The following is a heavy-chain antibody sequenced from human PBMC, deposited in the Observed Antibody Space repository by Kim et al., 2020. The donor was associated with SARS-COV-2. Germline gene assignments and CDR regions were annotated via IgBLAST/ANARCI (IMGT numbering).Heavy chain of an antibody. J-gene: IGHJ5*02. Sequence: GGTNYAQKFHGGVTMTRDTSSSTAYMELGRLRSDDTAVYYCASSSWFDPWGQGTLVTVSS. CDR2: GGT. CDR3: ASSSWFDP. V-gene: IGHV1-2*02. D-gene: IGHD2-2*01.